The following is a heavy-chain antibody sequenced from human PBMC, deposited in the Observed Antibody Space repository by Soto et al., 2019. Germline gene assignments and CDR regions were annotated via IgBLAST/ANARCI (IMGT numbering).Heavy chain of an antibody. CDR2: ISYDGSNK. CDR3: AREDRRHGFDP. CDR1: GFTFSSYA. V-gene: IGHV3-30-3*01. J-gene: IGHJ5*02. Sequence: QVQLVESGGGVVQPGRSLRLSCAASGFTFSSYAMHWVRQAPGKGLEWVAVISYDGSNKYYADSVKGRFTISRDNSKNTLYLQMNSLRAEDTAMYYCAREDRRHGFDPWGQGTLVTVSS.